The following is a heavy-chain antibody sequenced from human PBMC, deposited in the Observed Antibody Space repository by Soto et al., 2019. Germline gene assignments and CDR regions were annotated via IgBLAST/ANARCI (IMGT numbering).Heavy chain of an antibody. V-gene: IGHV1-69*13. CDR3: ARGGNDFWSGYPAPYYGMDV. D-gene: IGHD3-3*01. Sequence: SVKVSCKASGVTFSSYAISWVRQAPGQGLEWMGGIIPIFGTANYAQKFQGRVTITADESTSTAYMELSSLRSEDTAVYYCARGGNDFWSGYPAPYYGMDVWGQGTTVTVSS. J-gene: IGHJ6*02. CDR2: IIPIFGTA. CDR1: GVTFSSYA.